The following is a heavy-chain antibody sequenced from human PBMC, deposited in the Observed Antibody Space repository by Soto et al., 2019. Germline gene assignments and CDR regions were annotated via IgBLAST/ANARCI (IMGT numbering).Heavy chain of an antibody. CDR3: AGQWAAGYGAFDP. D-gene: IGHD3-9*01. V-gene: IGHV4-4*02. J-gene: IGHJ5*02. Sequence: QVKLQESGPGLEKPSGTLSLTCAVSGGSISNNRWWTWVRQAPGKGLEWIGEIHDRGSTNYNLSLKSRATVSIDRSKNQFTREMRAVTAADTAVYYCAGQWAAGYGAFDPWGQGTLVTVSS. CDR2: IHDRGST. CDR1: GGSISNNRW.